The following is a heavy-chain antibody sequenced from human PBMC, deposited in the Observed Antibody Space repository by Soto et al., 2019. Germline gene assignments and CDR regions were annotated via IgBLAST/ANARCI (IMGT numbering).Heavy chain of an antibody. V-gene: IGHV4-59*01. CDR3: ARGSPSSGWYLDY. CDR1: GGYIRSYY. Sequence: LETQFLTCTVAGGYIRSYYLGWIRKPPGKGLEWIGYIYYSGSTNYNPSLKSRVTISVDTSKNQFSLKLSSVTAADTAVYYCARGSPSSGWYLDYWGQGTLVTVSS. CDR2: IYYSGST. D-gene: IGHD6-19*01. J-gene: IGHJ4*02.